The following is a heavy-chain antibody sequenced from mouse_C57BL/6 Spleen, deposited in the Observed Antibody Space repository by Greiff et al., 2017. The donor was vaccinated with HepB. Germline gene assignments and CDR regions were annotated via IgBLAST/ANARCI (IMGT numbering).Heavy chain of an antibody. Sequence: QVQLKQSGAELVRPGTSVKVSCKASGYAFTNYLIEWVKQRPGQGLEWIGVINPGSGGTNYNEKFKGKATLTADKSSSTAYMQLSSLTSEDSAVYFCARDDYSNYVPMDYWGQGTSVTVSS. CDR2: INPGSGGT. CDR1: GYAFTNYL. V-gene: IGHV1-54*01. CDR3: ARDDYSNYVPMDY. J-gene: IGHJ4*01. D-gene: IGHD2-5*01.